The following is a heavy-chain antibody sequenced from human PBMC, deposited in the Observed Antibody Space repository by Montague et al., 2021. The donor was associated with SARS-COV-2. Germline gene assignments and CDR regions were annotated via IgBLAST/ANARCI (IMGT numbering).Heavy chain of an antibody. CDR1: GDSISSSNNY. CDR2: IYYRGST. J-gene: IGHJ4*01. Sequence: SETLSLTCTVSGDSISSSNNYWSWIRQPPGKGLEWIGSIYYRGSTYYNPSLKSRVTISVDTSMNQFSLNLTSVTAADTATYDCANFTRVAATWGHGTLVTVSS. CDR3: ANFTRVAAT. V-gene: IGHV4-39*01. D-gene: IGHD3-10*01.